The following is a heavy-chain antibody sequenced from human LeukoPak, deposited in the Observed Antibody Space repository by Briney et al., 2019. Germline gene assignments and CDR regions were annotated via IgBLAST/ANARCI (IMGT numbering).Heavy chain of an antibody. V-gene: IGHV1-2*02. CDR3: ARVGLRYSSGWYYFDY. D-gene: IGHD6-19*01. J-gene: IGHJ4*02. Sequence: GGSLRLSCAASGFTFSSYGMHWVRQAPGQGLEWMGWINPNSGGTNYAQKFQGRVTMTRDTSISTAYMELSRLRSDDTAVYYCARVGLRYSSGWYYFDYWGQGTLVTVSS. CDR1: GFTFSSYG. CDR2: INPNSGGT.